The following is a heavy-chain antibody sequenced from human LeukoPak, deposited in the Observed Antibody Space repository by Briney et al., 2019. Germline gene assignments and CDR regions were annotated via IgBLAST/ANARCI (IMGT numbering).Heavy chain of an antibody. CDR3: ARDPTYYDFWSGYYTSSVLWWFDP. J-gene: IGHJ5*02. D-gene: IGHD3-3*01. CDR2: ISSSGSTI. CDR1: GFTFSSYE. V-gene: IGHV3-48*03. Sequence: GGSLRLSCAASGFTFSSYEMNWVRQAPGKGLEWVSYISSSGSTIYCADSVKGRFTISRDNAKNSLYLQMNSLRAEDTAVYYCARDPTYYDFWSGYYTSSVLWWFDPWGQGTLVTVSS.